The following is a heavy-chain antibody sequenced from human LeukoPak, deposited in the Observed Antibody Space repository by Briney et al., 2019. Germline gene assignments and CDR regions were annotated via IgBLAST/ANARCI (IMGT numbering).Heavy chain of an antibody. CDR2: IYYSGST. J-gene: IGHJ5*02. D-gene: IGHD3-9*01. CDR3: ARRDESAGYYYWFNP. Sequence: NPSETLSLTCTVSGGSISSYYWSWIRQPPGKGLEWIGYIYYSGSTNYNPSLKSRVTISVDTSKNQFSLKLSSVTAADTAVYYCARRDESAGYYYWFNPWGQGTLVTVSS. V-gene: IGHV4-59*08. CDR1: GGSISSYY.